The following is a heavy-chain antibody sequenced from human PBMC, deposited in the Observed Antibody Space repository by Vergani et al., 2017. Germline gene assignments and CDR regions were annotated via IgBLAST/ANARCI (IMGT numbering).Heavy chain of an antibody. Sequence: QVQLVQSGAEVKKPGSSVKVSCKASGGTFSSYAISWVRQAPGQGLEWMGRIIPIFGTANYAQKFQGRVTITADESTSTAYMELSSLRSEDTAVYYCARDRGIVVVVAAKNGFDPWGQGTLVTVSS. CDR1: GGTFSSYA. V-gene: IGHV1-69*18. D-gene: IGHD2-15*01. J-gene: IGHJ5*02. CDR2: IIPIFGTA. CDR3: ARDRGIVVVVAAKNGFDP.